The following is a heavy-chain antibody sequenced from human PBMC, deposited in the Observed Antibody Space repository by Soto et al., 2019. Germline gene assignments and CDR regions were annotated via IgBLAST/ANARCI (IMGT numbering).Heavy chain of an antibody. D-gene: IGHD2-15*01. CDR3: ARDDPPTATSLYGMDV. J-gene: IGHJ6*02. Sequence: QVQLVQSGAEVKKPGSSVKVSCKASGGTFSSYAISWVRQAPGQGLEWMGGIIPIFVTANYAQKFQGRVTITADESTSTAYMELSSLRSEDTAVYYCARDDPPTATSLYGMDVWGQGTTVTVSS. V-gene: IGHV1-69*01. CDR1: GGTFSSYA. CDR2: IIPIFVTA.